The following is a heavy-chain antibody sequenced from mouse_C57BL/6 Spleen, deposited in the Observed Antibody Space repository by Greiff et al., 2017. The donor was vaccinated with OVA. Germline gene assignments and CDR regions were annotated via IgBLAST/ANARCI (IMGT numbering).Heavy chain of an antibody. CDR3: AMNWDEYFDV. CDR2: IYPGSGNT. CDR1: GYSFTSYY. Sequence: VKLQESGPELVKPGASVKISCKASGYSFTSYYIHWVKQRPGQGLEWIGWIYPGSGNTKYNEKFKGKATLTADTSSSTAYMQLSSLTSEDSAVYYCAMNWDEYFDVWGTGTTVTVSS. J-gene: IGHJ1*03. D-gene: IGHD4-1*01. V-gene: IGHV1-66*01.